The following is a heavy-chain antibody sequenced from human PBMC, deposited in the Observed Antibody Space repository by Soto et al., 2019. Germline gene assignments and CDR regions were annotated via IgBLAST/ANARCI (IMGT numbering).Heavy chain of an antibody. J-gene: IGHJ6*03. V-gene: IGHV3-48*01. CDR2: ISSSSSTI. CDR3: ARRRACSSTSCYIVGYYMDV. Sequence: GGSLRLSCAASGFTFSSYSMNWVRQAPGKGLEWVSYISSSSSTIYYADSVKGRFTISRDNAKNSLYLQMNSLRAEDTAVYYCARRRACSSTSCYIVGYYMDVPGKGTTVTVSS. D-gene: IGHD2-2*02. CDR1: GFTFSSYS.